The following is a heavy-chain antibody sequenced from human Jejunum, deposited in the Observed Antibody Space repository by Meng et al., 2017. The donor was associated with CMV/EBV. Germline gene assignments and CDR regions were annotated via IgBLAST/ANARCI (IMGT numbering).Heavy chain of an antibody. J-gene: IGHJ4*02. V-gene: IGHV4-30-4*08. D-gene: IGHD3-22*01. CDR1: GDDY. CDR3: ARTPHYTDISGYYYPYYFDY. CDR2: IFFGGNT. Sequence: GDDYWSWIRKTQGKGLEWIGYIFFGGNTYYNPSLNGRVTISEDTSKNQLSLEVTSVTAADTAVYYCARTPHYTDISGYYYPYYFDYWGQGTLVTVSS.